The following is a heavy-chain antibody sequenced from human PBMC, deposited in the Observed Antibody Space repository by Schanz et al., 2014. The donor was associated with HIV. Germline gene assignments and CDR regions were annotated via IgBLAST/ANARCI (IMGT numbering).Heavy chain of an antibody. CDR1: GYSFTGYY. CDR2: VNPKSGNT. Sequence: QVQLVQSGAEVEKPGASAKVSCKASGYSFTGYYIHWVRQATGQGLEWMGWVNPKSGNTGYAQKFQERVTITRDMSTSTAYMELSSLRSADTAVYFCARAAFSSEYYYGMDVWGQGTTVTVSS. J-gene: IGHJ6*02. CDR3: ARAAFSSEYYYGMDV. V-gene: IGHV1-8*03. D-gene: IGHD3-3*02.